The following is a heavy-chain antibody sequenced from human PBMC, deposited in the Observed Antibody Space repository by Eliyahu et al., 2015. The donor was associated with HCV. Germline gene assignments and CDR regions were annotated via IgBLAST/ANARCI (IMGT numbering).Heavy chain of an antibody. J-gene: IGHJ5*02. Sequence: QLQLQESGPGLVKPSETLSLTCTVXGGXXSSSSYYWRWIRQPPGKGLEWIGSIYYSGSTYYNPSLKSRVTISVDTSKNQFSLKLSSVTAADTAVYYCARHIPITIFGVVNPPRGWFDPWGQGTLVTVSS. V-gene: IGHV4-39*01. D-gene: IGHD3-3*01. CDR2: IYYSGST. CDR3: ARHIPITIFGVVNPPRGWFDP. CDR1: GGXXSSSSYY.